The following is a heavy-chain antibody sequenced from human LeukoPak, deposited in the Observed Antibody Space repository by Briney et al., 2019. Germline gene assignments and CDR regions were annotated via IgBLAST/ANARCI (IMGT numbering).Heavy chain of an antibody. Sequence: SETLSLTCTVSGDSMNEYYWSWVRQPPGQGLEWIGYVYYSGSTTYNPSLKSRVNITIDTSKNQLSLTLTSVTAADTAMYYCARNAGKYYRYFQHWGQGTVVSVSS. V-gene: IGHV4-59*01. CDR3: ARNAGKYYRYFQH. CDR2: VYYSGST. D-gene: IGHD2/OR15-2a*01. J-gene: IGHJ1*01. CDR1: GDSMNEYY.